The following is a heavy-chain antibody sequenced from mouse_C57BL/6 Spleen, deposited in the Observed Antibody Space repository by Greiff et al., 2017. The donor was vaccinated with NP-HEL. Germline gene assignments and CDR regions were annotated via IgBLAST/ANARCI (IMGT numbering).Heavy chain of an antibody. Sequence: EVKLQQSGPELVKPGASVKISCKASGYTFTDYYMNWVKQSHGKSLEWIGDINPNNGGTSYNQKFKGKATLTVDKSSSTAYMELRSLTSEDSAVYYCATTGSHYAMDYWGQGTSVTVSS. CDR3: ATTGSHYAMDY. CDR2: INPNNGGT. D-gene: IGHD3-2*02. V-gene: IGHV1-26*01. J-gene: IGHJ4*01. CDR1: GYTFTDYY.